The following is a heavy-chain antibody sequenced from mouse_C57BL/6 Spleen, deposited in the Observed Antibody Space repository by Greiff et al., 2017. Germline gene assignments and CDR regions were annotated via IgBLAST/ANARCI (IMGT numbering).Heavy chain of an antibody. CDR2: IYPRSGNT. Sequence: VQLVESGAELARPGASVKLSCKASGYTFTSYGISWVKQRTGQGLEWIGEIYPRSGNTYYNEKFKGKATLTADKSSSTAYMELRSLTSEDSAVYFCARRGLPSFDYWGQGTTLTVSS. D-gene: IGHD2-10*01. CDR3: ARRGLPSFDY. J-gene: IGHJ2*01. CDR1: GYTFTSYG. V-gene: IGHV1-81*01.